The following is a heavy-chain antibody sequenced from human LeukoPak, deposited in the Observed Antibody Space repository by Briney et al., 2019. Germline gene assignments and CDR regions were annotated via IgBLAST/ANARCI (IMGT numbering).Heavy chain of an antibody. CDR2: IKQDGSEK. D-gene: IGHD3-22*01. J-gene: IGHJ5*02. V-gene: IGHV3-7*01. CDR3: ARDPGVNYYDSSGYSFP. Sequence: GGSLRLSCAASGFTFSSDWMSSVRQAPRKGLEWVANIKQDGSEKYYLDSVKGRFTISRDNAKNSLYLQMNSLRAEDTAVYYCARDPGVNYYDSSGYSFPWGQGTLVTVSS. CDR1: GFTFSSDW.